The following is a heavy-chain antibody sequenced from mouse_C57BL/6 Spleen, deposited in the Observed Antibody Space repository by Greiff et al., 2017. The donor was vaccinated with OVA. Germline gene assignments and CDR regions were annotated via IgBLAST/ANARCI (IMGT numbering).Heavy chain of an antibody. Sequence: DVKLVESGGDLVKPGGSLKLSCAASGFTFSSYGMSWVRQTPDKRLEWVATISSGGSYTYYPDSVKGRFTISRDNAKNTLYLQMSSLKSEDTAMYYCARHEGGYYPAWFAYWGQGTLVTVSA. J-gene: IGHJ3*01. D-gene: IGHD2-3*01. V-gene: IGHV5-6*02. CDR1: GFTFSSYG. CDR2: ISSGGSYT. CDR3: ARHEGGYYPAWFAY.